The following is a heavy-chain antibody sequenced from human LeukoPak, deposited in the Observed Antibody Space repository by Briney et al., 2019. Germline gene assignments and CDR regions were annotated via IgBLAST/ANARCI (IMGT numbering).Heavy chain of an antibody. CDR2: IWFDGIRK. D-gene: IGHD3-22*01. Sequence: PGGSLRLSCAASGFTFSSYEMNWVRQVPGKGLEWVAAIWFDGIRKYYADSVKGRLTISRDNSKNTLYLQMNSLRAEDTAVYYCARDLEDSSPFGAFVWGQGTMVTVSS. V-gene: IGHV3-33*08. J-gene: IGHJ3*01. CDR3: ARDLEDSSPFGAFV. CDR1: GFTFSSYE.